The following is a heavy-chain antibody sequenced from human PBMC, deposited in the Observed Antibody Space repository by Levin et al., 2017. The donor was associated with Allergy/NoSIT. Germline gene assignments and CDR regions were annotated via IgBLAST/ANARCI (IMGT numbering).Heavy chain of an antibody. CDR3: ARNWRSAFDI. Sequence: GESLKISCAASGFTFSSYWMSWVRQAPGEGLEWVANTKNDGTEKFYVDSVKGRFTISRDTATNSVYLHMSSLRVEDTAVYYCARNWRSAFDIWGQGTMVTVSS. J-gene: IGHJ3*02. CDR2: TKNDGTEK. V-gene: IGHV3-7*04. CDR1: GFTFSSYW. D-gene: IGHD2-8*02.